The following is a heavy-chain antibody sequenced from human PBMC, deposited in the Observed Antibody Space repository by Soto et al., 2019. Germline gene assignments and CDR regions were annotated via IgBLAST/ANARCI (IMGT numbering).Heavy chain of an antibody. D-gene: IGHD6-13*01. CDR1: GFSLSTSGVG. CDR2: IYWDDDK. CDR3: AHRRLEQPLIA. J-gene: IGHJ5*02. Sequence: QITLKESGPTLVKPTQTLTLTCTFSGFSLSTSGVGVNWIRQPPGKALEWLGIIYWDDDKRYSPSLKSRLTITKDTSKNQVVLTMTNMDPVDTATYYCAHRRLEQPLIAWGQGTLVTVSS. V-gene: IGHV2-5*02.